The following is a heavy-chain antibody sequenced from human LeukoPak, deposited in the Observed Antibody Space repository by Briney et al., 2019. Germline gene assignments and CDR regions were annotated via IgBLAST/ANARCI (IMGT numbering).Heavy chain of an antibody. CDR3: AKAHDYGDYAGFDY. J-gene: IGHJ4*02. V-gene: IGHV3-23*01. CDR2: IGGTGVRT. D-gene: IGHD4-17*01. CDR1: GFTFSSYA. Sequence: GGSLRLSCASSGFTFSSYAMSWVRQAPGEGLEWVSTIGGTGVRTYYADSVKGRFTISRDNSKNTLYLQINNLRAEDTALYYCAKAHDYGDYAGFDYWGQGTLVSVSS.